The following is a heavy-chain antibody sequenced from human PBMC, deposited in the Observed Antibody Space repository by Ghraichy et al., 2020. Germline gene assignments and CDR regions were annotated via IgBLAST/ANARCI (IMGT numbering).Heavy chain of an antibody. D-gene: IGHD3-3*01. Sequence: SETLSLTCTVSGGSVSSGSYYWSWIRQPPGKGLEWIGYIYYSGSTNYNPSLKSRVTISVDTSKNQFSLKLSSVTAADTAVYYCARRQGFFYFDYWGRGTMVTVSA. V-gene: IGHV4-61*01. J-gene: IGHJ4*01. CDR1: GGSVSSGSYY. CDR3: ARRQGFFYFDY. CDR2: IYYSGST.